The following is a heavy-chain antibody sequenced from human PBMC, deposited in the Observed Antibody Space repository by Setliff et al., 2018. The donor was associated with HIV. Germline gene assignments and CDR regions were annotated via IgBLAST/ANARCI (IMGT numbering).Heavy chain of an antibody. Sequence: GGSLRLSCAASGFTFSSYAMSWVRQAPGKGLEWVAVMYYDGVTTYYADSVKGRFTISRDGSKNMIFLQMNSLRVDDTAVYYCARSRAAGFDYWGQGTLVTVSS. CDR1: GFTFSSYA. D-gene: IGHD6-13*01. V-gene: IGHV3-30*04. CDR2: MYYDGVTT. J-gene: IGHJ4*02. CDR3: ARSRAAGFDY.